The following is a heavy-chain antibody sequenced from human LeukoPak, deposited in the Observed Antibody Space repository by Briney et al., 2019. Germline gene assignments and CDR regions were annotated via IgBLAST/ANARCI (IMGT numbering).Heavy chain of an antibody. V-gene: IGHV3-30-3*01. D-gene: IGHD3-3*01. CDR1: GFTFSSYA. Sequence: GGSLRLSCAASGFTFSSYAMRWVRQAPGKGLEWVAVISYDGSNKYYADSVKGRFTISRDNSKNTLYLQMNSLRAEDTAVYYCARPLEWSNYYYGMDVWGKGTTVTVSS. CDR2: ISYDGSNK. J-gene: IGHJ6*04. CDR3: ARPLEWSNYYYGMDV.